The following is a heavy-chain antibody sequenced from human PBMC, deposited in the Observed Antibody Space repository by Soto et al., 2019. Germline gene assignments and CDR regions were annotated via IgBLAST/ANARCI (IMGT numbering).Heavy chain of an antibody. Sequence: ASVKVSCKASGYAFTSYAMHWVRQAPGQRLEWMGWISAYNGNTNYAQKLQGRVTMTTDTSTSTAYMELRSLRSDDTAVCYCAREVGSVGIAAAGTPPRYYYYGMDVWGQGTTVTVSS. CDR1: GYAFTSYA. J-gene: IGHJ6*02. CDR3: AREVGSVGIAAAGTPPRYYYYGMDV. D-gene: IGHD6-13*01. CDR2: ISAYNGNT. V-gene: IGHV1-18*01.